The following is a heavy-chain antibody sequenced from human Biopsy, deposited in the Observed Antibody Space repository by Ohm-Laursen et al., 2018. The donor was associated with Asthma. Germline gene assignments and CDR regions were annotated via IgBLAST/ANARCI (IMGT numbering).Heavy chain of an antibody. CDR1: GYTFTSAG. D-gene: IGHD3-10*01. V-gene: IGHV1-18*01. Sequence: SVSVSCPPSGYTFTSAGITCARQAPGQGLGWLGWISVYNGNTKVAQKLQDRVTMITDTSTSTAYMELTSLRSDDTAVDFCARAGDYSHYYGIDDWGQGTTVTVS. CDR2: ISVYNGNT. J-gene: IGHJ6*02. CDR3: ARAGDYSHYYGIDD.